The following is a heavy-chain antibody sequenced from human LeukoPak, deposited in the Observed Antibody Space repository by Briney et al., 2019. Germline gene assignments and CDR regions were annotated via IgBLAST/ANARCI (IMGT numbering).Heavy chain of an antibody. CDR2: ISSNSSYI. D-gene: IGHD1-26*01. V-gene: IGHV3-21*01. J-gene: IGHJ3*02. CDR1: GCTFSSYS. CDR3: ARGGGGYSVGGVFDI. Sequence: GGALTLSCEASGCTFSSYSMNWVRQAPGKGLEWVGSISSNSSYINYVHTVKGRFTISTDNAKKSLYLQMMSLRAGDTAIYYCARGGGGYSVGGVFDIWGQGTMVTVSS.